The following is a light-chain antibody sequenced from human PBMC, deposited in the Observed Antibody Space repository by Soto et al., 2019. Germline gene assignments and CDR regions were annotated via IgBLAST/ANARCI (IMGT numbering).Light chain of an antibody. J-gene: IGKJ1*01. Sequence: EIVMTQSPATLSLSPGERATLSCRASQSVSSNLAWYQQKPGQGPGLLIYGASTRATGIPDRFSGSGSGTDFTLTINRLEPEDFAVYYCQQYGSSRWTFGQGTKVDIK. V-gene: IGKV3-20*01. CDR3: QQYGSSRWT. CDR1: QSVSSN. CDR2: GAS.